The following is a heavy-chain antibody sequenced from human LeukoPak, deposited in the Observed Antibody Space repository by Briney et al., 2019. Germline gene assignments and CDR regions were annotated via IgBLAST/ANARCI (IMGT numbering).Heavy chain of an antibody. V-gene: IGHV3-7*01. J-gene: IGHJ4*01. D-gene: IGHD6-13*01. CDR1: GFTFSDYW. Sequence: GGSLRLSCAVSGFTFSDYWMNWVRQAPGKGLGWVASINQNGGEKSYVDSVKGRFTISRDNPKNSLYLQMSSLRAEDTAVYYCARDGTAAGLYFDLWGQGTLVTVSS. CDR2: INQNGGEK. CDR3: ARDGTAAGLYFDL.